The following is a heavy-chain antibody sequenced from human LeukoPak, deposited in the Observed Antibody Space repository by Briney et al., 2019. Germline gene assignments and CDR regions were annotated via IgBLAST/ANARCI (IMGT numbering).Heavy chain of an antibody. Sequence: THALTCTVSGGSVSRGGYYWNWIRQHPGKGLEWIGFTSYSEGTYYNPSLMSRITISVDISQNQFSLKMRDVTAADTAVYFCATADWESFYFDSWGQGDRVAVYS. D-gene: IGHD1-26*01. CDR2: TSYSEGT. CDR1: GGSVSRGGYY. J-gene: IGHJ4*02. V-gene: IGHV4-31*03. CDR3: ATADWESFYFDS.